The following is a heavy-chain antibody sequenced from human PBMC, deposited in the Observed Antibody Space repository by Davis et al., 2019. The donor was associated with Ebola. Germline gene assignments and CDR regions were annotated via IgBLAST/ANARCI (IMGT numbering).Heavy chain of an antibody. Sequence: PGGSLRLSCATSGFTFSVFWMHWVRQAPGKGLEWVANIKRDGSEKYYVDSVRGRFTISRDNAKNSLYLQMNSLRAEDTAVYYCAGFPYYDVSGLYRNLGFDFWGQETLVTVSS. J-gene: IGHJ4*02. D-gene: IGHD3-22*01. V-gene: IGHV3-7*01. CDR2: IKRDGSEK. CDR3: AGFPYYDVSGLYRNLGFDF. CDR1: GFTFSVFW.